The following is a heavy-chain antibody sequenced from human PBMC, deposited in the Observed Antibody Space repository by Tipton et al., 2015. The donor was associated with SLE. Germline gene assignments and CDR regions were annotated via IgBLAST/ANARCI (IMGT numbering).Heavy chain of an antibody. CDR3: AAAAGAGRWYFDL. CDR1: TLTFSPYY. D-gene: IGHD6-13*01. J-gene: IGHJ2*01. V-gene: IGHV3-11*01. CDR2: ISGGGSTI. Sequence: SLRLSCAASTLTFSPYYMTWIRQSPGEGLEWISYISGGGSTIYYADSVKGRFTISRDNAKNSLFLHMNSLRAEDTAVYYCAAAAGAGRWYFDLWGRGTLVSVSS.